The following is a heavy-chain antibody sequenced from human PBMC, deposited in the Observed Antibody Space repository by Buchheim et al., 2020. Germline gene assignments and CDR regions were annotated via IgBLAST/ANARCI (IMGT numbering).Heavy chain of an antibody. CDR3: ARVSDGYYDYRVFAP. CDR2: IYYNGRT. D-gene: IGHD5-24*01. CDR1: GGSIRNYY. Sequence: QVQLQESGPGLVKSSETLSLTCTVSGGSIRNYYWSWVRQPPGKGLEWIGYIYYNGRTDYNPSLKSRVTISLDTSKKQFSLRLRSVTATDTAIYYCARVSDGYYDYRVFAPWGQGTL. J-gene: IGHJ5*02. V-gene: IGHV4-59*01.